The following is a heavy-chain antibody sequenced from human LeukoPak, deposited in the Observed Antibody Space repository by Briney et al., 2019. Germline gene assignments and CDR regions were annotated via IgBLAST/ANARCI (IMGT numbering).Heavy chain of an antibody. J-gene: IGHJ6*02. Sequence: SETLSLTCTVSGGSISSYYWSWIRQPAGKGLEWIGRIYSSGGTNFNPSLKSRVTMSVDTPKNQFYLKLSSVTAADTAVYYCARVDYSGSGMDVWGQGTTVTVSS. CDR3: ARVDYSGSGMDV. V-gene: IGHV4-4*07. CDR2: IYSSGGT. D-gene: IGHD3-10*01. CDR1: GGSISSYY.